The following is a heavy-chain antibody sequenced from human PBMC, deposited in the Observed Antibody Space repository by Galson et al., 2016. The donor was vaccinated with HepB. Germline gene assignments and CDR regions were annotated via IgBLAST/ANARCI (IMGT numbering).Heavy chain of an antibody. V-gene: IGHV5-51*01. D-gene: IGHD3-3*02. J-gene: IGHJ4*02. Sequence: QSGAEVKKPGESLKISCRGFGFQFSKYWIGWVRQMPGTGLEWMGIIYPVDSVPRYNPSFQGQVTISADKSTDTAYLQWSSLKSSDTAMYYCVRLRVEGIRADYFQYWGQGTLAIVSS. CDR2: IYPVDSVP. CDR1: GFQFSKYW. CDR3: VRLRVEGIRADYFQY.